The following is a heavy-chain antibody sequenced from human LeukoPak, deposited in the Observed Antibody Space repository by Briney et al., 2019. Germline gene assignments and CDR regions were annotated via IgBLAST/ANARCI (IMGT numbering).Heavy chain of an antibody. Sequence: SETLSLTCTLSGDSLSSYYWSWIRQPPGKGGEWIGHIYYSGSTNYNPSLRSRVIISVDTYKHQFSLKLSSVTAAHTAVYYCARGCRYAKYYDILTGPIWGQGTMVTVSS. J-gene: IGHJ3*02. CDR3: ARGCRYAKYYDILTGPI. V-gene: IGHV4-59*01. CDR1: GDSLSSYY. CDR2: IYYSGST. D-gene: IGHD3-9*01.